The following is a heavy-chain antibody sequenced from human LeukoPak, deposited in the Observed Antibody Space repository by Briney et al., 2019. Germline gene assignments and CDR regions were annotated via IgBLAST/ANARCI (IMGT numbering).Heavy chain of an antibody. CDR1: GFTVSSNY. CDR3: ARDSYDSSDFYFDY. D-gene: IGHD3-22*01. V-gene: IGHV3-53*01. Sequence: PGGSLRLSCAASGFTVSSNYMSWVRQAPGKGLEWVSVIYSGGSTYYADSVKGRFTISRDNSKNTLYLQMNSLRAEDTAVYYCARDSYDSSDFYFDYWGQGTLVTVSS. CDR2: IYSGGST. J-gene: IGHJ4*02.